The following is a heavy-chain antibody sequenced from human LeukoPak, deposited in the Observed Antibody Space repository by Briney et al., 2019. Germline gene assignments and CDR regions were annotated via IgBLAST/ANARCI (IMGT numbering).Heavy chain of an antibody. CDR1: EFTFSHYW. CDR2: INPEGSEK. D-gene: IGHD3-3*01. Sequence: GGSLRLSCAALEFTFSHYWVTWVRQGAGKGLEWVANINPEGSEKNYLESVKGRFTISRDDGKNSVYLQMNSLSVEDTAVYLCARVRLRKQSRSGVETQYEALDMWGQGTVVIVSS. V-gene: IGHV3-7*01. CDR3: ARVRLRKQSRSGVETQYEALDM. J-gene: IGHJ3*02.